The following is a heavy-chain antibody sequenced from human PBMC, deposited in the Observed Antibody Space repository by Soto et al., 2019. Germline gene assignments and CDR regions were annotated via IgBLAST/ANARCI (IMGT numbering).Heavy chain of an antibody. V-gene: IGHV3-23*01. CDR2: ISGSGGST. D-gene: IGHD6-6*01. CDR1: GFTFSSYA. J-gene: IGHJ4*02. CDR3: AKAVIAYSSSFGFVGGFDY. Sequence: EVQLLESGGGLVQPGGSLRLSCAASGFTFSSYAMSWVRQAPGKGLEWVSAISGSGGSTYYADSVKGRFTISRDNSKNTLYLQMNSLRAEDTAVYYCAKAVIAYSSSFGFVGGFDYWGQGTLVTVPS.